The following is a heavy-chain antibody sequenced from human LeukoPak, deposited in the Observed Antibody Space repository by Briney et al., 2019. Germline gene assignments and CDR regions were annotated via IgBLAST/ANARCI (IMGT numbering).Heavy chain of an antibody. J-gene: IGHJ4*02. CDR2: IYPGNSYT. CDR1: GYSFTSYW. D-gene: IGHD6-19*01. V-gene: IGHV5-51*01. Sequence: PGESLKISCKGSGYSFTSYWIGWVRQMPGKGLEWMGIIYPGNSYTRYSPSFQGQVTISADKSITTAYLQWSSLKASDTALYYCARAPDVAVAGASDYWGQETLVTVSS. CDR3: ARAPDVAVAGASDY.